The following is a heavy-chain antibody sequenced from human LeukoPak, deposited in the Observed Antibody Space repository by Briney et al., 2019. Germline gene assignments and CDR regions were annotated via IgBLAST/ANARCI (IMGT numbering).Heavy chain of an antibody. CDR3: ARLEYSSSGVFDY. D-gene: IGHD6-6*01. CDR2: INHSGST. Sequence: SETLSLTCAVYGGSFSGYYWSWIRQPPGKGLEWIGEINHSGSTNYNPSLKSRVTISVDRSKNQFSLKLSSVTAADTAVYYCARLEYSSSGVFDYWGQGTLVTVSS. CDR1: GGSFSGYY. V-gene: IGHV4-34*01. J-gene: IGHJ4*02.